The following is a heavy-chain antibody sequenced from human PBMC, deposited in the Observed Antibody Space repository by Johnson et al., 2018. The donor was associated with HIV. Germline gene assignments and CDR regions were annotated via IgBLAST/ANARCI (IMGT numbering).Heavy chain of an antibody. CDR2: ISSNGGST. D-gene: IGHD1-26*01. CDR1: GFSFSSHG. J-gene: IGHJ3*01. CDR3: ASLSGSGSYSGASAFDF. V-gene: IGHV3-64*01. Sequence: VQLVESGGGLVQPGGSLRLSCAVSGFSFSSHGMHWVRQAPGKGLEYVSAISSNGGSTYYANSVKGRFPISRDNSKNTLYLQMGSLRAEDTAVYYCASLSGSGSYSGASAFDFWGQGTMVTVSS.